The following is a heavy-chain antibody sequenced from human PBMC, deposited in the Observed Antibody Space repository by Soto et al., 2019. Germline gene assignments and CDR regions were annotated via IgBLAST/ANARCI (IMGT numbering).Heavy chain of an antibody. CDR1: GGSFSGYY. V-gene: IGHV4-34*01. CDR3: ARGRLGISDY. D-gene: IGHD7-27*01. Sequence: SETLSLTCAVYGGSFSGYYWGWIRQPPGKGLEWIGEINHSGSTNYNPSLKSRVTISVDTSKNQFSLKLSSVTAADTAVYYCARGRLGISDYWGQGTLVTVS. CDR2: INHSGST. J-gene: IGHJ4*02.